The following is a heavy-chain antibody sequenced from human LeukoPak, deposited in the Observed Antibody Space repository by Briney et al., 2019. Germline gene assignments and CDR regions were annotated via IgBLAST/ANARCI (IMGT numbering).Heavy chain of an antibody. Sequence: SETLSLTCTVSGGSISSSNYYWGWIRQSPGKGLEWIGNIYYSGSTYCKPSLKTRVTISVDTSKNQFSLKLTSVTAADTAIYYCARHASVDGNWPRPLDYWGQGSLVTVSS. CDR1: GGSISSSNYY. D-gene: IGHD6-19*01. V-gene: IGHV4-39*01. J-gene: IGHJ4*02. CDR2: IYYSGST. CDR3: ARHASVDGNWPRPLDY.